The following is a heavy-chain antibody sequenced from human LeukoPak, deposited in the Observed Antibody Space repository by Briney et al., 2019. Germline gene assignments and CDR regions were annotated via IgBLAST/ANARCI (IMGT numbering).Heavy chain of an antibody. V-gene: IGHV4-34*01. CDR3: ARDSRGYCSSTSCSNGNYYYYYMDV. CDR2: INHSGST. Sequence: SETLSLTCAVYGGSSSGYYWSWIRQPPGKGLEWIGEINHSGSTNYNPSLKSRVTISVDTSKNQFSLKLSSVTAADTAVYYCARDSRGYCSSTSCSNGNYYYYYMDVWGKGTTVTVSS. D-gene: IGHD2-2*01. J-gene: IGHJ6*03. CDR1: GGSSSGYY.